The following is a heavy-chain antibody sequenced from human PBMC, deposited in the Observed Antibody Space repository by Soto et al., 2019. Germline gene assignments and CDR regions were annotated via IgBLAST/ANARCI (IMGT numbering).Heavy chain of an antibody. CDR1: GYTFTSYD. J-gene: IGHJ6*02. Sequence: GASVKVSCKASGYTFTSYDINWVRQATGQGLEWMGWMSAYNGNTNYAQKLQGRVTMTTNTSTSTAYMELRSLRSDDTAVYYCARLWDIVVVNGMDVWGQGTTVTVSS. CDR2: MSAYNGNT. V-gene: IGHV1-18*01. D-gene: IGHD2-15*01. CDR3: ARLWDIVVVNGMDV.